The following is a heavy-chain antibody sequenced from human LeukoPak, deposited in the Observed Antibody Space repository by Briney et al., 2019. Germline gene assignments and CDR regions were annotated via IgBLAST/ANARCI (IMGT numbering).Heavy chain of an antibody. D-gene: IGHD2/OR15-2a*01. Sequence: PGGSLRLSCAASGFTFSRYDLSWVRQPPGKGLEWIGEINHRGSTNYNPSLKSRVTISVDTSKNQFSLKMDSVTATDTAVYYCARQEFFYWGQGTLVTVSS. J-gene: IGHJ4*02. CDR1: GFTFSRYD. V-gene: IGHV4-34*01. CDR3: ARQEFFY. CDR2: INHRGST.